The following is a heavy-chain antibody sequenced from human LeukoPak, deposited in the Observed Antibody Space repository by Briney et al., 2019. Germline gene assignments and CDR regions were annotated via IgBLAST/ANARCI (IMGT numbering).Heavy chain of an antibody. CDR2: INWNGGST. V-gene: IGHV3-20*04. D-gene: IGHD3-22*01. Sequence: GGSLRLSCAASGLTFDDYGMSWVRQAPGKGLERVSGINWNGGSTGYADSVKGRFTIARDNAKNSLYLQMNSLRAEDTALYYCAREKPFYDSSGYYYPIAFDYWGQGTLVTVSS. CDR3: AREKPFYDSSGYYYPIAFDY. J-gene: IGHJ4*02. CDR1: GLTFDDYG.